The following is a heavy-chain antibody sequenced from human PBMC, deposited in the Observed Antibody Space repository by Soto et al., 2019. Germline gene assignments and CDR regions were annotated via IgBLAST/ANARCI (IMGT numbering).Heavy chain of an antibody. J-gene: IGHJ4*02. D-gene: IGHD3-3*01. CDR3: ASAKAWRSGF. Sequence: QVQLQQWGAGLLKPSETLSLTCAVYGGSFSDYYWSWVRQPPGEGLEWIGEINHRGNTNYNPSLKSRVTLSVDTPKNQFSLKLSSVTAADTAVYFCASAKAWRSGFWGQGTLVTVSS. CDR1: GGSFSDYY. CDR2: INHRGNT. V-gene: IGHV4-34*02.